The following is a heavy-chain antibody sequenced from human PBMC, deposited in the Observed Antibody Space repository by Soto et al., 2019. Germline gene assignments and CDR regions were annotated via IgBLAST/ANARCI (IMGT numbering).Heavy chain of an antibody. CDR1: GFIFSSYG. J-gene: IGHJ2*01. CDR3: ASRGSGCHSPQTDWYLDL. D-gene: IGHD3-10*01. Sequence: QVQLVESGGGVVQPGRSLRLSCAASGFIFSSYGMVWVRQAPGKGLEWVAIIWYDGSTKYFADSVRGRFTMSRDNSKNTLYLERNSLRAEDTAVYYCASRGSGCHSPQTDWYLDLWGRGTLVTVPS. V-gene: IGHV3-33*01. CDR2: IWYDGSTK.